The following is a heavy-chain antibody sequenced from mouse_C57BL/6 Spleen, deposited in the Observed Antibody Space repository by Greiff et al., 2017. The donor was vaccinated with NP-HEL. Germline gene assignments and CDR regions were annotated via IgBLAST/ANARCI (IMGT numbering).Heavy chain of an antibody. Sequence: EVQVVESGGVLVQPGGSLKLSCAASGFPFSDYYMSWVRQTPETRLEWVAYISNGGGSTYYPDTVKGRFTISRDNAKNTLYLQMSRLKSEDTAMYYCARQDDGYTGYFDVWGTGTTVTVSS. D-gene: IGHD2-3*01. CDR3: ARQDDGYTGYFDV. J-gene: IGHJ1*03. CDR1: GFPFSDYY. V-gene: IGHV5-12*01. CDR2: ISNGGGST.